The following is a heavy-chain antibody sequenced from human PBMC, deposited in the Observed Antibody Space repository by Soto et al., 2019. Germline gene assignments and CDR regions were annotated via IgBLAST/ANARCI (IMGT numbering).Heavy chain of an antibody. CDR3: AKDRYSSSWGENYYYGMDV. J-gene: IGHJ6*02. V-gene: IGHV1-69*01. D-gene: IGHD6-13*01. CDR2: IIPIFGTA. Sequence: QVQLVQSGAEVKKPGSSVKVSCKASGGTFSSYAISWVRQAPGQGLEWMGGIIPIFGTANYAQKFQGRVTITADESTSTAYMELSSLRSEDTAVYYCAKDRYSSSWGENYYYGMDVWGQGTTVTVSS. CDR1: GGTFSSYA.